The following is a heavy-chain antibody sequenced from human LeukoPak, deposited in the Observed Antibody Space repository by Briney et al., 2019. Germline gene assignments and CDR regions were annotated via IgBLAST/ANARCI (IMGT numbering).Heavy chain of an antibody. CDR3: VKSAVAFQNGVDY. V-gene: IGHV3-30*18. J-gene: IGHJ4*02. Sequence: PGGSLRLSCAPSGFTFSSYGMHWVRQAPGKGLEWVAVISFLGDNTFYADSVRGRFTISRDNSKNMLYLQMYSLRPEDTAVYYCVKSAVAFQNGVDYWGQGTLVTVSS. CDR2: ISFLGDNT. D-gene: IGHD3-3*02. CDR1: GFTFSSYG.